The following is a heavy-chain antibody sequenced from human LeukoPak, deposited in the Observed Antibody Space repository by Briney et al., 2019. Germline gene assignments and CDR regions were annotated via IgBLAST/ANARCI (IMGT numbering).Heavy chain of an antibody. Sequence: PGGSLRLSCAASGFTFSSYAMHWVRQAPGKGLEWVAVISYDGSNKYYADSVKGRFTISRDNSKNTLYLQMNSLRAEDTAVYYCAKESYHYDSSGYIYYFDYWGQGTLVTVSS. CDR1: GFTFSSYA. J-gene: IGHJ4*02. D-gene: IGHD3-22*01. V-gene: IGHV3-30-3*01. CDR3: AKESYHYDSSGYIYYFDY. CDR2: ISYDGSNK.